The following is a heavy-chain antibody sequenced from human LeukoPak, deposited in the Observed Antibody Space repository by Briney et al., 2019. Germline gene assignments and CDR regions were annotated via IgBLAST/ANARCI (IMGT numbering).Heavy chain of an antibody. CDR3: ARVWFGELFVGV. D-gene: IGHD3-10*01. J-gene: IGHJ4*02. Sequence: SETLSLTCTVSGGSISSGDYYWSWIRQPPGKGLEWIGYIYYSGSTYYNPSLKSRVTISVDTSKNQFSLKLSSVTAADTAVYYCARVWFGELFVGVWGQGTLVTVSS. CDR1: GGSISSGDYY. V-gene: IGHV4-30-4*01. CDR2: IYYSGST.